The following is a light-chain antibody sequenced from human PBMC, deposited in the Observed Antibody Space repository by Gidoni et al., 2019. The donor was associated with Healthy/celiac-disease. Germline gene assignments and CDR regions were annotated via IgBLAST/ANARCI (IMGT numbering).Light chain of an antibody. Sequence: DIQMAQSTSTLSASVGDRVTITFLPSQSISSWLAWYQQKPGKAPKLLIYKASSLESGVPSRFSVSGSGTEFTLTISSLQPDDFATFYCQQYNSYPYTFGQGTKLEIK. CDR2: KAS. J-gene: IGKJ2*01. CDR1: QSISSW. V-gene: IGKV1-5*03. CDR3: QQYNSYPYT.